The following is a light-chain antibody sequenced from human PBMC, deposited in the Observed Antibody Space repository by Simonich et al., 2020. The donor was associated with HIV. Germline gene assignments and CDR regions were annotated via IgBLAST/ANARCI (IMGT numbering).Light chain of an antibody. CDR1: QSLVHSDGNTY. CDR3: IQGTHWPVT. CDR2: KVS. V-gene: IGKV2-30*02. Sequence: DIVMTQSPLSLPVTPGEPASISCRSSQSLVHSDGNTYLNWFQQRPGQSPRRLIYKVSNRDSGVPDRFSGSGSGTDFTLKISRVEAEDVGVYFCIQGTHWPVTFGGGTKVEIK. J-gene: IGKJ4*01.